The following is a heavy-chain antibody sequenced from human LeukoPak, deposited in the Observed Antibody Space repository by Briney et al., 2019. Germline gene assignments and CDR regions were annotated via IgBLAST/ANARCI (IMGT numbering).Heavy chain of an antibody. CDR1: GFTFSDYY. CDR3: ARDILDSSGWMYSYYYYGTDV. Sequence: GGSLRLSCAASGFTFSDYYMSWIRQAPGKGLEWVSYISSSGSTIYYADSVKGRFTISRDNAKNSLCLQMNSLRAEDTAVYYCARDILDSSGWMYSYYYYGTDVWGQGTTVTVSS. V-gene: IGHV3-11*04. D-gene: IGHD6-19*01. J-gene: IGHJ6*02. CDR2: ISSSGSTI.